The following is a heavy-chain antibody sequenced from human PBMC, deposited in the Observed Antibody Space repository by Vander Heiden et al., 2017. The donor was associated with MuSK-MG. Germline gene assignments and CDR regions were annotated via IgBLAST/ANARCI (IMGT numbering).Heavy chain of an antibody. V-gene: IGHV3-11*06. CDR3: ARMSDYYDSSGYYYFDY. J-gene: IGHJ4*02. D-gene: IGHD3-22*01. CDR1: GFTVSDYY. Sequence: QVQLVESGGGLVKPGGSLRLPCAASGFTVSDYYMSWIRQAPGKGLEWVSYISSSSSYTNYADSVKGRFTISRDNAKNSLYLQMNSLRAEDTAVYYCARMSDYYDSSGYYYFDYWGQGTLVTVSS. CDR2: ISSSSSYT.